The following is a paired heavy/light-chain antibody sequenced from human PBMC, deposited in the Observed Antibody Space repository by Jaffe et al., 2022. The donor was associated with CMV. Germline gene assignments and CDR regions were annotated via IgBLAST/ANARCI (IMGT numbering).Light chain of an antibody. J-gene: IGLJ2*01. V-gene: IGLV1-36*01. CDR1: SSNIGNNA. Sequence: QSVLTQPPSVSEAPRQRVTISCSGSSSNIGNNAVNWYQQLPGKAPKLLIYYDDLLPSGVSDRFSGSKSGTSASLAISGLQSEDEADYYCAAWDDSLNAVVFGGGTKLTVL. CDR3: AAWDDSLNAVV. CDR2: YDD.
Heavy chain of an antibody. V-gene: IGHV5-51*01. D-gene: IGHD4-4*01. CDR3: ARLFDTVTTPPDYYYYGMDV. Sequence: EVQLVQSGAEVKKPGESLKISCKGSGYSFTSYWIGWVRQMPGKGLEWMGIIYPGDSDTRYSPSFQGQVTISADKSISTAYLQWSSLKASDTAMYYCARLFDTVTTPPDYYYYGMDVWGQGTTVTVSS. J-gene: IGHJ6*02. CDR2: IYPGDSDT. CDR1: GYSFTSYW.